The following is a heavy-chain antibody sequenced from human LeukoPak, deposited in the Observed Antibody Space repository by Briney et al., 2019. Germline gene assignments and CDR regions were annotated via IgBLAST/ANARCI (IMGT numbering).Heavy chain of an antibody. Sequence: SVKVSCKASGGTFSSYAISWVRQAPGQGLEWMGGIIPIFGTANYAQKFQGRVTITADESTSTAYMEPSSLRSEDTAVYYCARNGYYYDSRYYFDYWGQGTLVTVSS. CDR2: IIPIFGTA. D-gene: IGHD3-22*01. V-gene: IGHV1-69*13. J-gene: IGHJ4*02. CDR1: GGTFSSYA. CDR3: ARNGYYYDSRYYFDY.